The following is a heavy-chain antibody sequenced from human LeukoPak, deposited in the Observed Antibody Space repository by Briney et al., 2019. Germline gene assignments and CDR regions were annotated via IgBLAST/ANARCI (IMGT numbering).Heavy chain of an antibody. CDR2: ISYDGSNK. CDR3: AKDLDGDSTYYYGMDV. D-gene: IGHD4-17*01. V-gene: IGHV3-30*18. CDR1: GFTFSSYG. Sequence: PGGSLRLSCAASGFTFSSYGMHWVRQAPGKGLEWVAVISYDGSNKYYADSVKGRFTISRDNSKNTLYLQMNSLRAEDTAVYYCAKDLDGDSTYYYGMDVWGHGTTVTVSS. J-gene: IGHJ6*02.